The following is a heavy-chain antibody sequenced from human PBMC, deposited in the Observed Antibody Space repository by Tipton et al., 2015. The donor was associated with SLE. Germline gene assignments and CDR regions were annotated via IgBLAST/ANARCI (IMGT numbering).Heavy chain of an antibody. CDR1: GFTIDYYA. CDR2: SSYDGSLT. D-gene: IGHD1-1*01. J-gene: IGHJ4*02. V-gene: IGHV3-30*04. CDR3: ARTYLQLTPAHHVFAD. Sequence: RSLRLSCAASGFTIDYYAMHWVRQTPGKGLEWVAFSSYDGSLTFYSDSVRGRFTVSRDKSKNTLLLQMDSLRAEDTAVYFCARTYLQLTPAHHVFADWGQGTLVTVAS.